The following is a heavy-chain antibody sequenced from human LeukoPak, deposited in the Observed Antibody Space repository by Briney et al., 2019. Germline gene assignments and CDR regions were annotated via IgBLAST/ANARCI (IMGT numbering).Heavy chain of an antibody. V-gene: IGHV1-8*01. CDR3: ARAKREVSTTTYYFDY. Sequence: PGASVKVSGKSSGYTFTSYDINWVRQATGQGLEWMGWMNPNSGNTGYAQKFQGRVTMTRNTSISTAYMELSSLRSEDTAVYYCARAKREVSTTTYYFDYWGQGTLVTVSS. CDR2: MNPNSGNT. D-gene: IGHD3-22*01. CDR1: GYTFTSYD. J-gene: IGHJ4*02.